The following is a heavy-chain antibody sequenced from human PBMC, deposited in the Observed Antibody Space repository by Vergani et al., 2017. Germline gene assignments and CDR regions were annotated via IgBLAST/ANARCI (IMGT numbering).Heavy chain of an antibody. V-gene: IGHV1-69-2*01. CDR2: VDPEDGET. CDR1: GYTFTDYY. D-gene: IGHD2-2*01. J-gene: IGHJ4*02. Sequence: EVQLVQSGAEVKKPGATVKISCKVSGYTFTDYYMHWVQQAPGKGLEWMGLVDPEDGETIYAEKFQGRVTITADTSTDTAYMELSSLRSEDTAVYYCARVGPGSVCSSTSCYSSYWGQGTLVTVSS. CDR3: ARVGPGSVCSSTSCYSSY.